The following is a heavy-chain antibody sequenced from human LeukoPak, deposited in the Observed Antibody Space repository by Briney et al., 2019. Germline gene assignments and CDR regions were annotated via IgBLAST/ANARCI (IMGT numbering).Heavy chain of an antibody. J-gene: IGHJ4*02. CDR2: IYPTGSA. D-gene: IGHD2-2*01. CDR3: ARVYQSAEYYFDY. CDR1: GGSIDSYY. V-gene: IGHV4-59*01. Sequence: PSETLSLTCTVSGGSIDSYYWSWIRQPPGKGLEWIGYIYPTGSAEYHPSLKSRVTISLDTSKNQFSLKLTSVTAADTAVYYCARVYQSAEYYFDYWGQGNLVSVSS.